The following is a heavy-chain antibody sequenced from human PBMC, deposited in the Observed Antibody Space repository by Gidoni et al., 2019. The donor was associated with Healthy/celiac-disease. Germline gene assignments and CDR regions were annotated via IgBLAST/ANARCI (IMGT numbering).Heavy chain of an antibody. CDR1: GLTFSSYA. J-gene: IGHJ4*02. CDR3: AKDPRKGGRVVGLDY. CDR2: SIGSGGST. Sequence: EVQLLESGGGWVQPGGSLRLSCAASGLTFSSYAMIWVRQGSGKWLECVSASIGSGGSTYYADSVKGRFTISRDNSKNTLYLQINSLRAEDTDVYYCAKDPRKGGRVVGLDYWGQGTLITVSS. D-gene: IGHD2-21*01. V-gene: IGHV3-23*01.